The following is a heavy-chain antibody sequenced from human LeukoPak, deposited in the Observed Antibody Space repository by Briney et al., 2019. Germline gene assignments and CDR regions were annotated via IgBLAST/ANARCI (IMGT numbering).Heavy chain of an antibody. CDR3: ARGRATGRSGGDY. V-gene: IGHV3-48*02. CDR2: ISSGSSSI. CDR1: GFSFSTQR. Sequence: PGGSLRLSCAASGFSFSTQRMNWVRQAPGKGLEWVSYISSGSSSIYYADSVKGRFTISRDNAENSLYLQMNSLRDEDTAVYYCARGRATGRSGGDYWGQGTLVTVSS. D-gene: IGHD3-9*01. J-gene: IGHJ4*02.